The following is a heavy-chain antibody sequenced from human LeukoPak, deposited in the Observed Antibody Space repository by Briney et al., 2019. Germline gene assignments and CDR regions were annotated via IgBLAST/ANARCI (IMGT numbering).Heavy chain of an antibody. CDR1: GYTFTSFD. V-gene: IGHV1-8*01. CDR2: MKSNNGHT. D-gene: IGHD7-27*01. J-gene: IGHJ4*02. Sequence: ASVTVSCTASGYTFTSFDFNWVRQATGQGPEWMGWMKSNNGHTGYAQKFQGRVTMTRDTSISTAYMELSSLTFEDTAVYYCARGPPNWGMVGYWGQGTLVTVSS. CDR3: ARGPPNWGMVGY.